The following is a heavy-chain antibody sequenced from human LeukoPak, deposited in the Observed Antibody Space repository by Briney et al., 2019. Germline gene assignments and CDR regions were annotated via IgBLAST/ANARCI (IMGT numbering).Heavy chain of an antibody. V-gene: IGHV1-46*01. CDR1: GDTFTTDY. CDR2: SNPSGGST. CDR3: ARARGSGSYYGHDYYYYHYMDV. J-gene: IGHJ6*03. D-gene: IGHD3-10*01. Sequence: ASVKVSCKASGDTFTTDYIHWVRQGPGQGPEWMGGSNPSGGSTTNAQKFQGRVTMTRDTSTSTVYMELSSLRSEDTAIYYCARARGSGSYYGHDYYYYHYMDVWGKGPTVTVSS.